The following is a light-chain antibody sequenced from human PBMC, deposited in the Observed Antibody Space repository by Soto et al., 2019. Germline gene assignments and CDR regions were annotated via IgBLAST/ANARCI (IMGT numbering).Light chain of an antibody. V-gene: IGKV1-39*01. CDR3: QQSYVVPYT. CDR2: AAS. J-gene: IGKJ2*01. Sequence: DIQMTQSPSSLSAVVGDTVTVTCRASQTIANYLNWYQHKPGKAPKLLVFAASNLHSGVPSRFSGSGSGTDFTLTITSLQPEDFATYTCQQSYVVPYTFGQGTKLEIK. CDR1: QTIANY.